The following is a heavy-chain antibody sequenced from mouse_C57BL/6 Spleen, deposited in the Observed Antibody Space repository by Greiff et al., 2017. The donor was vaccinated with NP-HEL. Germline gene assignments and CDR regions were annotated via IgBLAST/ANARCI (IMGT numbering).Heavy chain of an antibody. CDR3: ARDQGYFDY. V-gene: IGHV1-20*01. CDR1: GYSFTGYF. J-gene: IGHJ2*01. CDR2: INPYNGDT. Sequence: LMEPGDSVKISCKASGYSFTGYFMNWVMQSHGKSLEWIGRINPYNGDTFYNQKFKGKATLTVDKSSSTAHMELRSLTSEDSAVYYCARDQGYFDYWGQGTTLTVSS.